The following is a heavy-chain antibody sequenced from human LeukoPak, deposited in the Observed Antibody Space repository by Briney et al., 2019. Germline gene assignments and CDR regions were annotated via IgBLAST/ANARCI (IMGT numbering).Heavy chain of an antibody. CDR1: GGTFSSYA. CDR3: ARASTPYAPAFYGMDI. J-gene: IGHJ6*04. D-gene: IGHD2-2*01. V-gene: IGHV1-69*06. CDR2: IIPIFGTA. Sequence: SVKVSCKAAGGTFSSYAISWVRQAPGQGLEWMGGIIPIFGTANYAQKFQGRVTITADKSTSTAYMELSSLRSEDTAVYYCARASTPYAPAFYGMDIWGKGTTVTVSS.